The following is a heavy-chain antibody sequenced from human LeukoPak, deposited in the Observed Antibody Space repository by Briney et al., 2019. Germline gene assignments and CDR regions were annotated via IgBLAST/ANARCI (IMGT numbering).Heavy chain of an antibody. CDR1: GFTVSNKY. V-gene: IGHV3-53*01. CDR2: IYSGGST. J-gene: IGHJ4*02. Sequence: GGSLRLSCAASGFTVSNKYMSWGRQAPGKGLEWVSIIYSGGSTYYADSVKGRFTISRDNPKNTLYLQMNSLRAEDTAVYYCARVDRQWLSDYWGQGTLVTVSS. CDR3: ARVDRQWLSDY. D-gene: IGHD6-19*01.